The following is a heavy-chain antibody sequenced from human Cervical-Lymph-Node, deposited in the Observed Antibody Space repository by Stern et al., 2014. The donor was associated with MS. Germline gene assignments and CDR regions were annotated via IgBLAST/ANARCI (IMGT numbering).Heavy chain of an antibody. D-gene: IGHD6-19*01. Sequence: VQLVESGGGVVQPWRSLRLSCAASGFTFSSVGMNWVRQAPGKGLEWVAVLRYEGSTKCYADSVKGRFTISRDNSKNTLYLQMNSLRTEDTAVYYCASGAGSGWYRSDEYFQHWGQGTLVTVSS. CDR1: GFTFSSVG. V-gene: IGHV3-33*01. CDR3: ASGAGSGWYRSDEYFQH. CDR2: LRYEGSTK. J-gene: IGHJ1*01.